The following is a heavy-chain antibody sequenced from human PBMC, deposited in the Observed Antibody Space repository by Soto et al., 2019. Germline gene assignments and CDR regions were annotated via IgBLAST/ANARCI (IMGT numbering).Heavy chain of an antibody. D-gene: IGHD2-2*01. CDR2: ISFDGTNK. J-gene: IGHJ4*02. CDR1: GFTFRNYD. V-gene: IGHV3-30*18. CDR3: AKDSGQLPTYLDY. Sequence: LRLSCAASGFTFRNYDMHWVRQAPGKGLEWVTVISFDGTNKYYADSVKGRFTIARDNSQNTVYLQLNSLRPEDTAVYYCAKDSGQLPTYLDYWGQGTLVTVSS.